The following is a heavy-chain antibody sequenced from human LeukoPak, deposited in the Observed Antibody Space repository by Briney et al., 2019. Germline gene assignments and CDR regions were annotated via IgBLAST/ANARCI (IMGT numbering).Heavy chain of an antibody. V-gene: IGHV3-23*01. CDR2: ISGSGDST. J-gene: IGHJ4*02. Sequence: GGSLRLSCAASGFTFSSYAMSWVRQAPGKGLEWVSAISGSGDSTYYADSVKGRFTISRDNSKNTLYLQMNSLRAEDTAVYYCAKGKRLAHHGYWGQGTLVIVSS. D-gene: IGHD6-25*01. CDR1: GFTFSSYA. CDR3: AKGKRLAHHGY.